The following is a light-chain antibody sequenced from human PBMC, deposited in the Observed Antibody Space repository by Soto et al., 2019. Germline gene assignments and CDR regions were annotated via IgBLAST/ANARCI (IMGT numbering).Light chain of an antibody. V-gene: IGKV3-20*01. CDR2: SAS. CDR3: QQYNNWPRT. CDR1: QSVSSGY. J-gene: IGKJ1*01. Sequence: EIGLTQSPGTLSLSPGERATLSCRASQSVSSGYLAWYQQKPGQTPRLLIYSASSRATGIPARFSGSGSGTEFTLTIDSLQPEDFAVYYCQQYNNWPRTFGQGTKVDIK.